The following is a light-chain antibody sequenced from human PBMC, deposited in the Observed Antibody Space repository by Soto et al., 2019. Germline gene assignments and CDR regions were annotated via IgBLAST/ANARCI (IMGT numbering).Light chain of an antibody. CDR3: QQYNEWPPFT. CDR1: QSVTTN. J-gene: IGKJ5*01. Sequence: EIVITPSPTPPSVSPGERAPLSRRTSQSVTTNLAWYQQKPGQAPRLLIYDSSTRATGLPARFSGSGSGTEFTLTISSLQSEDFAVYYCQQYNEWPPFTFGQGTRLEIK. CDR2: DSS. V-gene: IGKV3-15*01.